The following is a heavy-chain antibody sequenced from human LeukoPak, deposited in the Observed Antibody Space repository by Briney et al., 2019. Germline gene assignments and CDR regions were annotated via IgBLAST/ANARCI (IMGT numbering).Heavy chain of an antibody. Sequence: ASETLSLTCAVYGGSFSGYYWSWIRQPPGKGLEWIGEINHSGSTNYNPSLKSRVTISVDTSKNQFSLKLSSVTAADTAVYYCASEGIRDYYYYIMDVWGKGTTVTISS. V-gene: IGHV4-34*01. D-gene: IGHD1-14*01. CDR1: GGSFSGYY. J-gene: IGHJ6*03. CDR2: INHSGST. CDR3: ASEGIRDYYYYIMDV.